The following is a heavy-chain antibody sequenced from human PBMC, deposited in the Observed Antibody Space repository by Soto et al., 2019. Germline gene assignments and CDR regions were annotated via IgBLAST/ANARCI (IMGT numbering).Heavy chain of an antibody. CDR1: GFTFNTYN. CDR2: ISDSSSTI. Sequence: GGSLKLSCAASGFTFNTYNMNWVRQAPGKGLEWVSYISDSSSTIHYADSVKGRFTISRDNAKNSLYLQMNSLRSEDTAVYYCARDDYPYYDDSSGYHFDYWGQGA. V-gene: IGHV3-48*01. J-gene: IGHJ4*02. D-gene: IGHD3-22*01. CDR3: ARDDYPYYDDSSGYHFDY.